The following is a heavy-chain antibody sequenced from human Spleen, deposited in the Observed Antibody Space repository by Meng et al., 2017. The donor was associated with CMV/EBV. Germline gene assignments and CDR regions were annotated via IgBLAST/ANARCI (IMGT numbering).Heavy chain of an antibody. CDR3: AKAGTDIVVVPAAIGSYYYYGMDV. Sequence: GGSLRLSCAASGFTFSSYAMHWVRQAPGKGLEWVAVISYDGSNKYYADSVKGRFTISRDNSKNTLYLQMNSLRAEDTAVYYCAKAGTDIVVVPAAIGSYYYYGMDVWGQGTTVTVSS. V-gene: IGHV3-30-3*01. D-gene: IGHD2-2*02. CDR1: GFTFSSYA. J-gene: IGHJ6*02. CDR2: ISYDGSNK.